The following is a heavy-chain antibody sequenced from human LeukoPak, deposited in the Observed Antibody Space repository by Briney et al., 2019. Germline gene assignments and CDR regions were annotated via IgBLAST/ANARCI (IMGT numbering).Heavy chain of an antibody. J-gene: IGHJ4*02. CDR3: AGSERDLLDY. Sequence: TSETLSLTCTVSGGSISSSSYYWGWIRQPPGKGLEWIGSIYYSGSTNYNPSLKSRVTISVDTSKNQFSLKLSSVTAADTAVYYCAGSERDLLDYWGQGTLVTVSS. V-gene: IGHV4-39*07. CDR2: IYYSGST. CDR1: GGSISSSSYY. D-gene: IGHD5-24*01.